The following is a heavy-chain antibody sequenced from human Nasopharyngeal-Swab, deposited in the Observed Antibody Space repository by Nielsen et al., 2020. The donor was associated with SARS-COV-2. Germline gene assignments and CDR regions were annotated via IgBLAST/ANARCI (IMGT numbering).Heavy chain of an antibody. V-gene: IGHV3-23*01. CDR2: SSGSGGST. J-gene: IGHJ6*02. CDR1: GFTFSSYA. Sequence: GGSLRLSCAASGFTFSSYAMSWVRQAPGKGLEWVSASSGSGGSTYYADSVKGRFTISRDNSKNTLYLQMNSLRAEDTAVYYCAKAIVVVPAAMGGYYYYGMDVWGQGTTATVSS. D-gene: IGHD2-2*01. CDR3: AKAIVVVPAAMGGYYYYGMDV.